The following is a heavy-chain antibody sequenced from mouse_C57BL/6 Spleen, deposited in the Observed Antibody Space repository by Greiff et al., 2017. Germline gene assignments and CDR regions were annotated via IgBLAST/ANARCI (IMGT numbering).Heavy chain of an antibody. J-gene: IGHJ1*03. CDR3: ARSATVVDYWYFDV. CDR1: GYTFTSYW. D-gene: IGHD1-1*01. CDR2: IDPSDSYT. Sequence: QVQLQQPGAELVKPGASVKLSCKASGYTFTSYWMQWVKQRPGQGLEWIGEIDPSDSYTNYNQKFKGKATLTVDTSSSTAYMQLSSLTSEDSAVYYCARSATVVDYWYFDVWGTGTTVTVSS. V-gene: IGHV1-50*01.